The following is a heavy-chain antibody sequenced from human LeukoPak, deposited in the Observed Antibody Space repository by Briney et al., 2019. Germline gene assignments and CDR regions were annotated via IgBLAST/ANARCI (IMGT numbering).Heavy chain of an antibody. Sequence: GRSLRLSCAASGFTFDDYAMHWVRQAPGKGLEWVSGISWNSGSIGYADSVKGRFTISRDNSKNTLYLQMNSLRAEDTAVYYCAKDEAYCGGDCYLNWGQGTLVTVSS. V-gene: IGHV3-9*01. CDR1: GFTFDDYA. CDR2: ISWNSGSI. J-gene: IGHJ4*02. D-gene: IGHD2-21*02. CDR3: AKDEAYCGGDCYLN.